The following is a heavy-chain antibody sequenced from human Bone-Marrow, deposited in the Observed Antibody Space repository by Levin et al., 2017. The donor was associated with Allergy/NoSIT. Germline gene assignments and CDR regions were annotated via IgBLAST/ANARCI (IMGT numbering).Heavy chain of an antibody. D-gene: IGHD3-16*02. CDR1: GFTVSSNY. V-gene: IGHV3-23*01. CDR2: ISGNSRTI. J-gene: IGHJ4*02. CDR3: VSYRDGPYIHIAY. Sequence: GGSLRLSCAVSGFTVSSNYMSWFRQTPDKGLEWISIISGNSRTIYYADSVRGRFTISRDNSKNTLYLQMNSLSAQDTALYYCVSYRDGPYIHIAYWGQGTLVTVSS.